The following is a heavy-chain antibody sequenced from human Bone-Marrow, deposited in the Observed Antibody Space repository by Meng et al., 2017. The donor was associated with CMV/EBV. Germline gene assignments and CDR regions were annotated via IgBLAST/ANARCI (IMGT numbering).Heavy chain of an antibody. D-gene: IGHD6-13*01. Sequence: GESLKISCTASGFTFSSYWMHWVRQAPGKGLVWVSRINGDGTSTSYADSVKGRFTISRDNAKNTLYLQMNSLRAEDTAVYYCARGVAAGRDDWGQGMLVTVSS. CDR1: GFTFSSYW. V-gene: IGHV3-74*01. CDR3: ARGVAAGRDD. CDR2: INGDGTST. J-gene: IGHJ4*01.